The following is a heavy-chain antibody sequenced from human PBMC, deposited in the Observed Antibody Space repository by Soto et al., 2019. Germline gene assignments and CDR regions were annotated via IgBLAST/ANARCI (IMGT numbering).Heavy chain of an antibody. CDR2: ISYDGSNK. J-gene: IGHJ6*03. D-gene: IGHD3-3*01. CDR1: GFTFSSYG. V-gene: IGHV3-30*18. CDR3: AKDSSIFGPEDFMAV. Sequence: QVQLVESGGGVVQPGRSLRLSCAASGFTFSSYGMHWVRQAPGKGLEWVAVISYDGSNKYYADSVKGRFTISRDNSKDTLDLQMNSMRAEDTAVYYCAKDSSIFGPEDFMAVWGKGTTVTVSS.